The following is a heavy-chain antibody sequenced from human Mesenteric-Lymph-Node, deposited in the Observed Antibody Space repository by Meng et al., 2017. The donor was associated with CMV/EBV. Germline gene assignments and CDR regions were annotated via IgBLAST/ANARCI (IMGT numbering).Heavy chain of an antibody. D-gene: IGHD5-18*01. CDR3: ARVGDSALAYFDY. J-gene: IGHJ4*02. CDR1: GGSFSGYY. V-gene: IGHV4-34*01. CDR2: INHSGST. Sequence: CAVYGGSFSGYYWSWIRQPPGKGLEWIGEINHSGSTNYNPSLKSRVTISVDTSKNQFSLNLSSVTAADTAVYYCARVGDSALAYFDYWGQGTLVTVSS.